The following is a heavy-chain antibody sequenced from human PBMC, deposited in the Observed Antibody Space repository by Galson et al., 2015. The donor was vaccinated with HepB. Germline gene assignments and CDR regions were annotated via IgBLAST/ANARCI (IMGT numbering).Heavy chain of an antibody. CDR1: GGSFSGYY. CDR2: INHSGST. CDR3: ARGGYCLSTICYGGGFDP. D-gene: IGHD2-2*01. Sequence: LSLTCAVYGGSFSGYYWSWIRQPPGKGLEWIGEINHSGSTSYNPSLKSRVTISVDTSKNQFSLKLSSVTAADTAVYYCARGGYCLSTICYGGGFDPWGQGTLVTVSS. V-gene: IGHV4-34*01. J-gene: IGHJ5*02.